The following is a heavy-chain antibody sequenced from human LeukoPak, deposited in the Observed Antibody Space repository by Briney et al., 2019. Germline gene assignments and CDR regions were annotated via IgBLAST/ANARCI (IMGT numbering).Heavy chain of an antibody. J-gene: IGHJ4*02. V-gene: IGHV4-59*01. CDR1: GGSISSYY. CDR3: ARSRVIAAAGNFDY. Sequence: LETLSLTCTVSGGSISSYYWSWIRQPPGKGLEWIGYIYYSGSTNYNPSLKSRVTTSVDTSKNQFSLKLSSVTAADTAVYYCARSRVIAAAGNFDYWGQGTLVTVSS. CDR2: IYYSGST. D-gene: IGHD6-13*01.